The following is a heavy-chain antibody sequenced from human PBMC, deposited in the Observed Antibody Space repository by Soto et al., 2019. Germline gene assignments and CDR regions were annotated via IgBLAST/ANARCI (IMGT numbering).Heavy chain of an antibody. Sequence: GASVRVSCKASGYTFTSYGLSWVRQAPGQGLEWMGWISTYNGKTTYAQKLQGRVTMTTDTSTSTAYMELRSLRSDDTAVYYCARDRDTRASLSGHWGQATLVTVSS. CDR2: ISTYNGKT. CDR1: GYTFTSYG. V-gene: IGHV1-18*01. CDR3: ARDRDTRASLSGH. J-gene: IGHJ4*02. D-gene: IGHD2-15*01.